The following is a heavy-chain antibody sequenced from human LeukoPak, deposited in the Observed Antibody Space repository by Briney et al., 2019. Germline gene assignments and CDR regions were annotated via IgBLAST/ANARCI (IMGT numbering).Heavy chain of an antibody. Sequence: GGSLRLSCAASRYTFSDAWMSWVRQTPGKGLEWVGRIKSKTDGGTADYAAPVKGRFTISRDDSKDMLFLQMDSLKTEDTAVYYCTTVKQTWGYWGQGILVTVSS. V-gene: IGHV3-15*01. CDR2: IKSKTDGGTA. CDR3: TTVKQTWGY. J-gene: IGHJ4*02. D-gene: IGHD7-27*01. CDR1: RYTFSDAW.